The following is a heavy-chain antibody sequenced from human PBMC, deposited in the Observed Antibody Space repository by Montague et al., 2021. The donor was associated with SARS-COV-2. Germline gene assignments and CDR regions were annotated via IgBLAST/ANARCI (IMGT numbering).Heavy chain of an antibody. CDR2: IYYRGST. Sequence: SETLSLTCTVSGDSINSSYWSWIRQPPGKGLEWIGYIYYRGSTNYNPSLETRVTISVDPSKNQFSLKLSSVTAADTAVYYCARSVVGGTYRHTRWFDPWGQGTLVTVFS. J-gene: IGHJ5*02. CDR1: GDSINSSY. CDR3: ARSVVGGTYRHTRWFDP. D-gene: IGHD3-16*02. V-gene: IGHV4-59*01.